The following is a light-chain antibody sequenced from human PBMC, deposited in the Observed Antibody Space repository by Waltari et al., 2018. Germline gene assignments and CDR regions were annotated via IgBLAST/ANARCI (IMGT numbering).Light chain of an antibody. Sequence: SYVLTQPPSVSVAPGETARITCGGNNIGSKSVHWYQQKPGQAPVLVVYDDTDRPSGMPERVSGSHSGDTATLTISRVEAGDEADYYCQVWDSTSDHVVFGGGTKLTVL. V-gene: IGLV3-21*02. CDR1: NIGSKS. CDR3: QVWDSTSDHVV. J-gene: IGLJ2*01. CDR2: DDT.